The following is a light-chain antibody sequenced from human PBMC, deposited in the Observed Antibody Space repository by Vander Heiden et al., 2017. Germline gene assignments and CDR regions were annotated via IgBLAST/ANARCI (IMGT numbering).Light chain of an antibody. J-gene: IGKJ1*01. V-gene: IGKV3-11*01. CDR2: EAS. CDR1: QSVSSY. CDR3: QHRSGWLPGT. Sequence: EIVLTHSPATLSLSPGEGATLSCRPSQSVSSYLAWYQHKPGQAPRLLIYEASNRATGIPGRFSGTGSGTDFTLTISSLEPEDSAVYYCQHRSGWLPGTFGPGTKVEIK.